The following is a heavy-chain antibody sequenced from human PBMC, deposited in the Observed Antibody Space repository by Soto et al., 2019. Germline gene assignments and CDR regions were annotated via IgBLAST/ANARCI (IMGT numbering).Heavy chain of an antibody. CDR1: GGTFSSYT. J-gene: IGHJ6*02. V-gene: IGHV1-69*02. D-gene: IGHD5-18*01. CDR3: ARRVDKAIGITDYYYYGMDV. CDR2: IIPILGIA. Sequence: SVKVSCKASGGTFSSYTISWVRQAPGQGLEWMGRIIPILGIANYAQKFQGRVTITADKSTSTAYMELSSLRSEDTAVYYCARRVDKAIGITDYYYYGMDVWGQ.